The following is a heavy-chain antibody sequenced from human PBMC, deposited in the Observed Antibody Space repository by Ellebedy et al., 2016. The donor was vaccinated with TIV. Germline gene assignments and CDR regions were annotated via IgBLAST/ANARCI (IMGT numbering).Heavy chain of an antibody. CDR2: IKTNTDRGTT. V-gene: IGHV3-15*01. CDR1: GFTFSHAW. J-gene: IGHJ4*02. CDR3: TTQILKGYY. Sequence: GESLKISCAASGFTFSHAWMNWVRQAPGKGLEWVGRIKTNTDRGTTDYAAPVKGRFTISRDDSENTLYLQMNSLKTEDTAVYYCTTQILKGYYWGQGTLVTVSS.